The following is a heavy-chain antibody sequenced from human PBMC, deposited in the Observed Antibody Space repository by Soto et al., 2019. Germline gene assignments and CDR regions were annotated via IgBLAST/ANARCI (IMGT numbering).Heavy chain of an antibody. J-gene: IGHJ4*02. CDR3: ARDEMITFGGVIAIFDY. CDR1: GFTFSSYW. Sequence: GGSLRLSCAASGFTFSSYWMHWVRQAPGKGLEWVSNINQDGSEKYYVDSVKGRFTISRDNAKNSLYLQMNSLRAEDTAVYYCARDEMITFGGVIAIFDYWGQGTLVTVSS. CDR2: INQDGSEK. V-gene: IGHV3-7*05. D-gene: IGHD3-16*02.